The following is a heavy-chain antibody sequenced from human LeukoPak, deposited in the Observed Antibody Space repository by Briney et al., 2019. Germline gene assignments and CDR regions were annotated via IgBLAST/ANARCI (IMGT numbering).Heavy chain of an antibody. CDR3: ASTVSSGWYGLDY. CDR1: GYTFTSYD. Sequence: ASVKVSCKASGYTFTSYDINWVRQATGQGLEWMGRMNPNSGNTGYAQKFQGRVTMTRNTSISTAYMELSSLRSEDTAVYYCASTVSSGWYGLDYWGQGTLVTVSS. J-gene: IGHJ4*02. D-gene: IGHD6-19*01. V-gene: IGHV1-8*01. CDR2: MNPNSGNT.